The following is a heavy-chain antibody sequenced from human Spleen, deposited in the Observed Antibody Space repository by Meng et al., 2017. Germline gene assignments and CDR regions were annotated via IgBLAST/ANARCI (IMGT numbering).Heavy chain of an antibody. D-gene: IGHD3-16*01. CDR1: AGTSSGDD. J-gene: IGHJ5*02. CDR2: IIAIFGTA. CDR3: ARVERKYYDYVWGLGRFDT. V-gene: IGHV1-69*01. Sequence: GAEVKKPGFVMTSPSQAFAGTSSGDDISWVRPAPGQGLEWPGGIIAIFGTANYAQKFKGRVRITADESTTTAYMELSSLRSEDTAVYFCARVERKYYDYVWGLGRFDTWGQGTLVTVSS.